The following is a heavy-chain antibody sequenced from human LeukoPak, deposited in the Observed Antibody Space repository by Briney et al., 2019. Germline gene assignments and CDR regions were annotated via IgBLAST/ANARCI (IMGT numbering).Heavy chain of an antibody. D-gene: IGHD3-10*01. CDR1: GGSISSSSYY. CDR3: ARHRLLWFGELGYRFDP. V-gene: IGHV4-39*01. Sequence: KPSETLSLTCTVSGGSISSSSYYWGWIRQPPGKGLEWIGSIYYSGSTYYNPSLKSRVTISVDTSKNQFSLKLSSVTAADTAVYYCARHRLLWFGELGYRFDPWGQGTLVTVSS. CDR2: IYYSGST. J-gene: IGHJ5*02.